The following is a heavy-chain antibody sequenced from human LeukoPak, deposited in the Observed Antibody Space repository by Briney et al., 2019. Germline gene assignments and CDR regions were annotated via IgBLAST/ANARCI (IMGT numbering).Heavy chain of an antibody. Sequence: GESLKISCKGSGYSFTNYWIGWVRQMPGKGLEWMGIIYPGDSDTRYSPSFQGQVTISADKSISTAYLQWSSLKASDTAMYYCARHKFSYYYDSSGSRPPYAFDIWGQGTMVTVSS. CDR1: GYSFTNYW. J-gene: IGHJ3*02. CDR3: ARHKFSYYYDSSGSRPPYAFDI. D-gene: IGHD3-22*01. V-gene: IGHV5-51*01. CDR2: IYPGDSDT.